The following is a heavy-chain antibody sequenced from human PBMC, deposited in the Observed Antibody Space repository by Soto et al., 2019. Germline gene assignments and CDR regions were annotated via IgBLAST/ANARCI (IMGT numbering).Heavy chain of an antibody. V-gene: IGHV4-30-4*01. D-gene: IGHD7-27*01. Sequence: QVQLQESGPGLVKPSQTLSLTCTVSGGSISTVDYWWSWIRQSPDMGLEWIGHIYDGGRTYNNPSLESRVNMSVDTSKSQLSLPLSSVSAADTAGYYCARGPSGDKVDSWGQGTLVTVSS. CDR3: ARGPSGDKVDS. CDR2: IYDGGRT. J-gene: IGHJ4*02. CDR1: GGSISTVDYW.